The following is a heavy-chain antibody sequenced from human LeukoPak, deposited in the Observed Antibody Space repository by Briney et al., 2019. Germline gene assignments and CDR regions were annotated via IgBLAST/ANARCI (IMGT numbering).Heavy chain of an antibody. Sequence: GGSLRLSCAASGFTVSSKYMSWVRQTPGKGLQWVALIYSSGDSYTADSVKGRFTISRDDSENTLYLQMDSLRAEDTAVYYCATGYYFGSGSYGYLDYWGQGTLVTVSS. CDR2: IYSSGDS. CDR1: GFTVSSKY. V-gene: IGHV3-53*01. D-gene: IGHD3-10*01. CDR3: ATGYYFGSGSYGYLDY. J-gene: IGHJ4*02.